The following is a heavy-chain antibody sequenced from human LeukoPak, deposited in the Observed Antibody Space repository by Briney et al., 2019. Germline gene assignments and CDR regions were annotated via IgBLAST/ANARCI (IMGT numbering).Heavy chain of an antibody. V-gene: IGHV1-69*04. CDR1: GGTFSSYA. CDR3: AKDLAVAGIGDAFDI. CDR2: IIPIFGIA. Sequence: GASVKVSCKASGGTFSSYAISWVRQAPGQGLEWMGRIIPIFGIANYAQKFQGRVTITADKSTSTAYMELSSLRAEDTAVYYCAKDLAVAGIGDAFDIWGQGTMVTVSS. J-gene: IGHJ3*02. D-gene: IGHD6-19*01.